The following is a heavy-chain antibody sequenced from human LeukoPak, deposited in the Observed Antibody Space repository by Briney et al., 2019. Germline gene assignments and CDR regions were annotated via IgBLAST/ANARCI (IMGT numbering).Heavy chain of an antibody. CDR1: GFIFSNYA. Sequence: PGGSLRLSCATSGFIFSNYAVNWVRQAPGKGLEWVSSISSSSSYIYYADSVKGRFTISRDNAKNSVYLQMNSLRAEDTAVYYCAREGSDWDYYYYMDVWGKGTTVTISS. J-gene: IGHJ6*03. CDR3: AREGSDWDYYYYMDV. D-gene: IGHD6-19*01. V-gene: IGHV3-21*01. CDR2: ISSSSSYI.